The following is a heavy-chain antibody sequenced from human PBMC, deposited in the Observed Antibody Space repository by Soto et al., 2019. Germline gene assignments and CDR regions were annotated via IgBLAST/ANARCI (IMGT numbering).Heavy chain of an antibody. CDR1: GYIFSNYW. J-gene: IGHJ3*02. CDR3: AHSMPGSGTDVFFDI. D-gene: IGHD1-26*01. CDR2: IYPSDSDA. V-gene: IGHV5-51*01. Sequence: PGESLKISCKGSGYIFSNYWIGCVRQVSGKGLELMGIIYPSDSDARYSPSFQGQVTFSADTSINTAYLQWSSLKESDTEMYYCAHSMPGSGTDVFFDIWGQGTRVTVSS.